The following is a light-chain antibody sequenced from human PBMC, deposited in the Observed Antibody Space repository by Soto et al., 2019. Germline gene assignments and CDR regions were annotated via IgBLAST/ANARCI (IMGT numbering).Light chain of an antibody. Sequence: QSALTQPPSVSGSPGQSVTISCTGISSDIGSYNRVSWYQQPPGTAPKLMIYEVNNRPSGVPDRFSGSTSGNTASLTISGLQAEDEADYYCSLYTSLSTYVFGTGTKVTVL. J-gene: IGLJ1*01. CDR1: SSDIGSYNR. CDR2: EVN. CDR3: SLYTSLSTYV. V-gene: IGLV2-18*01.